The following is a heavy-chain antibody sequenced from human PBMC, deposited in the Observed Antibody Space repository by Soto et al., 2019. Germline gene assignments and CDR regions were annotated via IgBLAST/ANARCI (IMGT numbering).Heavy chain of an antibody. V-gene: IGHV4-34*01. CDR2: INHSGST. D-gene: IGHD4-17*01. CDR1: GGSFSGYY. J-gene: IGHJ4*02. Sequence: NPSETLSLTCAVYGGSFSGYYWSWIRQPPGKGLEWIGEINHSGSTNYNPSLKSRVTISVDTSKNQFSLKLSSVTAADTAVYYCASGYGVDYWGQGTLVTVSS. CDR3: ASGYGVDY.